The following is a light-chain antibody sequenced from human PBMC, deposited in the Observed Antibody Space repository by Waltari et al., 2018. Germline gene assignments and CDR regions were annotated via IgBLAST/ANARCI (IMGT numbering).Light chain of an antibody. J-gene: IGLJ3*02. Sequence: VLTQPPSLSWAPVPKVTIPCTVGSSNVGANYDVHWYQQFPGTAPTPRIFCNTNRPSGVPGRFSGSRSGTSASLAIAGLQSEDEAVYYCQSFDSSLSASVFGGGTKLTVL. CDR3: QSFDSSLSASV. CDR2: CNT. CDR1: SSNVGANYD. V-gene: IGLV1-40*01.